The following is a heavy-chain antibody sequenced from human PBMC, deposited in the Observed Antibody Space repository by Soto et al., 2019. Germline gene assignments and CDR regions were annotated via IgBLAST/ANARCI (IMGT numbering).Heavy chain of an antibody. CDR2: ITISGDGK. CDR3: ARGFVVPAAN. Sequence: GGSLILSCAASGFTFSSYAMNWVRQAPGKGLEWVSAITISGDGKYYADSVKGRFTISRDNAKNTLYLQMNGLRAEDTAFYYWARGFVVPAANGGQGTLVTVSS. D-gene: IGHD2-2*01. CDR1: GFTFSSYA. J-gene: IGHJ4*02. V-gene: IGHV3-23*01.